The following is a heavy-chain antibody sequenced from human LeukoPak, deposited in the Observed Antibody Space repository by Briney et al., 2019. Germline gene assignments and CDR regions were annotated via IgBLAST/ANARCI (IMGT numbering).Heavy chain of an antibody. J-gene: IGHJ4*02. V-gene: IGHV3-13*01. D-gene: IGHD5-18*01. CDR1: GFTLGRHD. Sequence: GSLRLSRTASGFTLGRHDMHWVRQTTGEGLEWVAALASGSQTFYAGSVKGRFTVSREDAKNSLYLQMNSLRAGDTAVYYCVREARGYHYTYFDYWGQGTLVTVSS. CDR3: VREARGYHYTYFDY. CDR2: LASGSQT.